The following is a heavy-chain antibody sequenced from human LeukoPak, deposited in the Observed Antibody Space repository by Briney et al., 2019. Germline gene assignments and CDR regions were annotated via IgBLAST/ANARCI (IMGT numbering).Heavy chain of an antibody. CDR3: ARLVRIFGVVIAFDY. J-gene: IGHJ4*02. D-gene: IGHD3-3*01. CDR2: ISSSSSYI. Sequence: PGGSLRLSCAASGFTFSSYSMNWVRKAPGKGLEWVSSISSSSSYIYYADSVKGRFTISRDNAKNSLYLQMNSLRAEDTAVYYCARLVRIFGVVIAFDYWGQGTLVTVSS. V-gene: IGHV3-21*01. CDR1: GFTFSSYS.